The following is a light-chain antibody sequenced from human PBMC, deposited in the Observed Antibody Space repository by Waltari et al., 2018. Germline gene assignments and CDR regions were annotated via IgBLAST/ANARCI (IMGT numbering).Light chain of an antibody. J-gene: IGKJ4*01. CDR1: QSVSNN. Sequence: EIVMTQSPATLSVSPVEGASLSCRSSQSVSNNLAWYQQKPGQAPRLLVYGASTRATGIPARFSGSGSGTEFTLTISSLQSEDFALYYCQQYDTWPPLTFGGGTKVEIK. CDR3: QQYDTWPPLT. V-gene: IGKV3-15*01. CDR2: GAS.